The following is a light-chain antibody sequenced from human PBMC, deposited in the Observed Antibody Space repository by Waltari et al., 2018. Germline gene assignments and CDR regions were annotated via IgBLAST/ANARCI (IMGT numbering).Light chain of an antibody. Sequence: QSALTQPASVSGSPGQSITISCTGTAPDIGGDNYVSWYQQHPGKAPKLVIFDVSSRPSGISYRFSASKFGNTASLTISGLQPDDEADYYCCSFTSSSTWVFGGGTKLTVL. V-gene: IGLV2-14*03. J-gene: IGLJ3*02. CDR1: APDIGGDNY. CDR3: CSFTSSSTWV. CDR2: DVS.